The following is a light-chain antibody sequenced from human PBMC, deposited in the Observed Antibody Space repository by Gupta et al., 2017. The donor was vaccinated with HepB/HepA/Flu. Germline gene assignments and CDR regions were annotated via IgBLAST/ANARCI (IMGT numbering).Light chain of an antibody. Sequence: DIQMPQSPSSLSASVGDRVTITCRASQSISSYLDWYQQKPGKAPKLLIYAASRMESGVPSRFSGSGSGTDFTLTISSLQPEDVATYYCQQRDSTPFTFGRGTKVDIK. J-gene: IGKJ3*01. CDR2: AAS. CDR1: QSISSY. CDR3: QQRDSTPFT. V-gene: IGKV1-39*01.